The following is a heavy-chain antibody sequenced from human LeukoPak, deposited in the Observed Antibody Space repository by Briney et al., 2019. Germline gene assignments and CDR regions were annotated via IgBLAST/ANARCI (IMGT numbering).Heavy chain of an antibody. Sequence: SETLSLTCTVSGGSISSGDYYWSWIRQPPGKGLEWIGYIYYSGSTYCNPSLKSRVTISVDTSKNQFSLKLSSVTAADTAVYYCASLGYCSGGSCYTTIFDYWGQGTLVTVSS. V-gene: IGHV4-30-4*01. CDR2: IYYSGST. J-gene: IGHJ4*02. D-gene: IGHD2-15*01. CDR1: GGSISSGDYY. CDR3: ASLGYCSGGSCYTTIFDY.